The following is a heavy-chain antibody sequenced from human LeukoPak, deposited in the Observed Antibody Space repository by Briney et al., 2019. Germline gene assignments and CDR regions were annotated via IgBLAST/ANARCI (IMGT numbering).Heavy chain of an antibody. CDR2: IFYTGDS. CDR1: GDSISRSSYH. V-gene: IGHV4-39*07. Sequence: SETLSLTCTVSGDSISRSSYHWGWIRQPPGKGLEWIGSIFYTGDSYYNPSLKSRVSISVDTSKNQFSLRLSSVTAADTALYYCARGFPLYSGTYSDTFDIWGRGTMVTVSS. J-gene: IGHJ3*02. CDR3: ARGFPLYSGTYSDTFDI. D-gene: IGHD1-26*01.